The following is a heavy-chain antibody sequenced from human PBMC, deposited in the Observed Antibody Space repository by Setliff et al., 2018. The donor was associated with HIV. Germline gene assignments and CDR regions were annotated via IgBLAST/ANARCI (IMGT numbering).Heavy chain of an antibody. D-gene: IGHD6-19*01. J-gene: IGHJ2*01. CDR2: IYTSGNT. CDR3: ARTRTIAVAGPPPEWYFDL. Sequence: PSETLSLTCAVSGPYSISSGFYWGWIRQPPGTGLEWIGNIYTSGNTNYNPSLKSRVTISVETSKNQFSLKLRSVTAADTAVYYCARTRTIAVAGPPPEWYFDLWGRGTLVTVSS. CDR1: GPYSISSGFY. V-gene: IGHV4-38-2*01.